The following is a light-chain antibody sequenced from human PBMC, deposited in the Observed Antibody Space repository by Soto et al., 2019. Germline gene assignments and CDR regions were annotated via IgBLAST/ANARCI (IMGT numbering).Light chain of an antibody. CDR3: CSYAGTRAV. CDR1: SSDVGGFDW. V-gene: IGLV2-8*01. J-gene: IGLJ1*01. CDR2: DVT. Sequence: ALTQPPSASGSPGQSVTISCTGSSSDVGGFDWVSWYQQHPGKVPKLMIYDVTKRPSGVPDRFSGSKSGNTASLTVSGLQAEDEADYYCCSYAGTRAVFGTGTKVTVL.